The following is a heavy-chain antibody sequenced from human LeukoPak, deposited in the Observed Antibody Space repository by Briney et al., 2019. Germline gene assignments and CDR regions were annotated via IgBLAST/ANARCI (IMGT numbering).Heavy chain of an antibody. CDR3: ARRALLSWFHP. D-gene: IGHD2-21*01. J-gene: IGHJ5*02. CDR1: GGSISSGNW. V-gene: IGHV4-4*02. Sequence: SETLSVTCAVSGGSISSGNWWRWVRQPPGKGLEWIGEIYHSGSTNYNPSLKSRVTISVDKSKNQFSLKLSSATAADTAVYYCARRALLSWFHPWGQGTLVTVSS. CDR2: IYHSGST.